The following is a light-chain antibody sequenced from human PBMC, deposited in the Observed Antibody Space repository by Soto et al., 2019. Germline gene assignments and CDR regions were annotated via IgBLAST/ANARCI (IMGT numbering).Light chain of an antibody. CDR1: QGISSY. V-gene: IGKV1-9*01. J-gene: IGKJ4*01. CDR2: AAS. CDR3: QQTHTYPVT. Sequence: DIQLTQSPSFLSASVGDRGTITCRASQGISSYLAWYQQKPGKAPKLLIYAASTLQSGVPSRFSGSGSGTDFTLTISSLQPEDFATFYCQQTHTYPVTFGGGTKVEIK.